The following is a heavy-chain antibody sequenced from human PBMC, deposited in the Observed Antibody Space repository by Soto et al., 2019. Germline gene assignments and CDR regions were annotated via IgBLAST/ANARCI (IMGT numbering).Heavy chain of an antibody. V-gene: IGHV1-18*04. CDR1: GYTFTSYG. Sequence: GASVKVSCKASGYTFTSYGISWVRQAPGQGLEWMGWISAYNGNTNYAQKLQGRVTMTTDTSTSTAYMELRSLRSDDTAVYYCAGSNYDILTGYYPAVGYYYGMDVWGQGTTVTVSS. D-gene: IGHD3-9*01. CDR3: AGSNYDILTGYYPAVGYYYGMDV. J-gene: IGHJ6*02. CDR2: ISAYNGNT.